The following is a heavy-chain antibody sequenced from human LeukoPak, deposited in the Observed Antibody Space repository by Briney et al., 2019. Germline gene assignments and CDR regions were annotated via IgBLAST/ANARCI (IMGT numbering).Heavy chain of an antibody. J-gene: IGHJ4*02. CDR3: ARMHLAYCGGDCYLHDY. Sequence: ASVKVSCKASGGTFKNYAISWVRQAPGQGLEWMGGIIPIFGTANYAQKFQGRVTITADKSTSTAYMELSSLRSEDTAVYYCARMHLAYCGGDCYLHDYWGQGTLVTVSS. CDR1: GGTFKNYA. V-gene: IGHV1-69*06. CDR2: IIPIFGTA. D-gene: IGHD2-21*02.